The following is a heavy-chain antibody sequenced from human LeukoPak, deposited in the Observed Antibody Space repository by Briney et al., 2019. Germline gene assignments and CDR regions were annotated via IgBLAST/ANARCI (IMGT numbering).Heavy chain of an antibody. CDR3: ASLAVAGLSEGY. V-gene: IGHV4-39*01. CDR1: GGSITRSTDY. D-gene: IGHD6-19*01. Sequence: SETLSLTCTVSGGSITRSTDYWGWIRQPPGKGLEWIGSINYSGITYYNPSLKSRVTKSVDTSKNQFSLNLNSVTAADTAVYYCASLAVAGLSEGYWGQGTLVIVSS. CDR2: INYSGIT. J-gene: IGHJ4*02.